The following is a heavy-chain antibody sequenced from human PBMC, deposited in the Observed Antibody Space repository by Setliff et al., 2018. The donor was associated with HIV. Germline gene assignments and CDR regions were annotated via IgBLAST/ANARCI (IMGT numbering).Heavy chain of an antibody. V-gene: IGHV1-8*01. CDR2: MNPNSGNT. J-gene: IGHJ4*02. CDR1: GYTFTSYD. Sequence: ASVKVSCKASGYTFTSYDVNWVRQATGQGLEWMGWMNPNSGNTGYAQKFQGRVTMTRNTSISTAYMELNSLKTEDTAVYYCTTGTRDYWGQGTLVTVSS. D-gene: IGHD2-2*01. CDR3: TTGTRDY.